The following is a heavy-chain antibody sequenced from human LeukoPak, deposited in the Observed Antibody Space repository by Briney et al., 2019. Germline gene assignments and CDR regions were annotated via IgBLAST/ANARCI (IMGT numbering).Heavy chain of an antibody. Sequence: GGSLRLSCAASGFTFSSYSMNWVRQAPGKGLEWVSSISSSSSYIYYADSVKGRFTISRDNAKNSLYLQMNSLRAEDTAVYYCARNMVRGVYYYYYMDVWGKGTTVTISS. V-gene: IGHV3-21*01. J-gene: IGHJ6*03. CDR3: ARNMVRGVYYYYYMDV. CDR1: GFTFSSYS. CDR2: ISSSSSYI. D-gene: IGHD3-10*01.